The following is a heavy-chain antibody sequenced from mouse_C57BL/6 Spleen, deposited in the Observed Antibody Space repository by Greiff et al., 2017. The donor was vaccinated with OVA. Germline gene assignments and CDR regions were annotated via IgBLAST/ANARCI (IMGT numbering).Heavy chain of an antibody. D-gene: IGHD2-1*01. Sequence: QVQLQQPGAELVKPGASVKLSCKASGYTFTSYWMQWVKQRPGQGLEWIGEIDPSDSYTNYNQKFKGKATLTVDTSSSTAYMQLSSLTSEDSAVYYCARGGNYWFAYWGKGTLVTVSA. CDR1: GYTFTSYW. CDR3: ARGGNYWFAY. V-gene: IGHV1-50*01. CDR2: IDPSDSYT. J-gene: IGHJ3*01.